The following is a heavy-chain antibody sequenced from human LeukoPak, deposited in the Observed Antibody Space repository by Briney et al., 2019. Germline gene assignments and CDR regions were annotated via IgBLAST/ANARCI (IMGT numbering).Heavy chain of an antibody. CDR2: ISSSGSTV. Sequence: GGSLRLSCAASGFTFSDYYMSWIRQAPGKGLEWVSYISSSGSTVYYADSVKGRFTISRDNAKNSLYLQMNSLRAEDTAVYYCARDCSGGSCYYGMDVWGQGTTVTVSS. D-gene: IGHD2-15*01. J-gene: IGHJ6*02. V-gene: IGHV3-11*01. CDR1: GFTFSDYY. CDR3: ARDCSGGSCYYGMDV.